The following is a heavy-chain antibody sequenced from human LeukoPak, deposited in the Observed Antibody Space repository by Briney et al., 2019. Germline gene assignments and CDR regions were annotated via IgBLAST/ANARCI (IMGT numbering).Heavy chain of an antibody. D-gene: IGHD1-20*01. J-gene: IGHJ3*02. Sequence: GGSLRLSCAASGFTFSSHTMNWVRQAPGKGLEWVSYISSSSSSTIYYADSVKGRFTISRDNAKNSLYLQMNSLRAEDTAVYYCASSNWNDVGAFDIWGQGTMVTVSS. CDR2: ISSSSSSTI. CDR1: GFTFSSHT. CDR3: ASSNWNDVGAFDI. V-gene: IGHV3-48*01.